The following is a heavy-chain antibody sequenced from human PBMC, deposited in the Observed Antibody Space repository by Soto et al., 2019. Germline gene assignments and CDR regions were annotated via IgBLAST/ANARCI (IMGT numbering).Heavy chain of an antibody. CDR1: GYTPTSYG. J-gene: IGHJ5*02. Sequence: GASVKVSCKASGYTPTSYGISWVRQAPGQGLEWMGWFSAYNGNTNYAQKLQGRVTMTTDTSTSTAYMELRSLRSDDTAVYYCARQFYDFWSGYQENWFDPWGQGTLVTVSS. CDR2: FSAYNGNT. V-gene: IGHV1-18*01. CDR3: ARQFYDFWSGYQENWFDP. D-gene: IGHD3-3*01.